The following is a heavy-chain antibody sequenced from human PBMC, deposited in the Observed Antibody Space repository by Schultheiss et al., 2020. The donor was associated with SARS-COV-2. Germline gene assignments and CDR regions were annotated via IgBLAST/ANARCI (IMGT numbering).Heavy chain of an antibody. V-gene: IGHV4-34*01. CDR1: GGSFSDYY. J-gene: IGHJ4*02. D-gene: IGHD3-10*01. CDR3: ARKIYGSGSYYDY. Sequence: GSLRLSCAVYGGSFSDYYWGWIRQPPGKGLEWIGEINHSGSTNYNPSLKSRVTISVDRSKNQFSLKLSSVTAADTAVYYCARKIYGSGSYYDYWGQGTLVTVSS. CDR2: INHSGST.